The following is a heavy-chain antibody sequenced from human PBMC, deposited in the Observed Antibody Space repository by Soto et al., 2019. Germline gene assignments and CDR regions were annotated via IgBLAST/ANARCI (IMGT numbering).Heavy chain of an antibody. D-gene: IGHD3-22*01. CDR2: IVVGSGNT. CDR1: GFNFRTTA. CDR3: AGDPDSYDSCAYYSFGQ. Sequence: GASVKVSCKASGFNFRTTAVQWVRQARGQRIEWIGWIVVGSGNTNYAQNFQERVTITRDMSTSTAYMDVSSLRSEDTAVYYCAGDPDSYDSCAYYSFGQWGQGPLVPACS. J-gene: IGHJ4*02. V-gene: IGHV1-58*01.